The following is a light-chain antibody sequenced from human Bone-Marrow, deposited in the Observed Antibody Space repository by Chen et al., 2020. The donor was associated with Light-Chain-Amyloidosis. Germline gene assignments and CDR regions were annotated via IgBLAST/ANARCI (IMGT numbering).Light chain of an antibody. V-gene: IGKV3-20*01. Sequence: EIVLTQSPGTLSLSPGEGANLSCRASQTISSNYLTCYQQKFGQAPRLRIYGSSSRATGIPDRFTGSGSGTDFTVDINRLGPGDFAMYDCQQYGTSPLTFGGGTKVEIK. CDR2: GSS. J-gene: IGKJ4*01. CDR1: QTISSNY. CDR3: QQYGTSPLT.